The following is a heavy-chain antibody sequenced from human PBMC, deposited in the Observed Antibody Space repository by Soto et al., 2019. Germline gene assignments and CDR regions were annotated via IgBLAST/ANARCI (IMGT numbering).Heavy chain of an antibody. V-gene: IGHV4-59*01. Sequence: SETLSLTCTVSGGSISDYYWSWIRQPPGKGLEWIGYVYYSGNTNYNPSLNSRLTISEDTSKNQISLRLSSVTAADTAVYYCARDRAYYASNALYFDYWGQGTLVTVPS. D-gene: IGHD3-16*01. CDR1: GGSISDYY. J-gene: IGHJ4*02. CDR2: VYYSGNT. CDR3: ARDRAYYASNALYFDY.